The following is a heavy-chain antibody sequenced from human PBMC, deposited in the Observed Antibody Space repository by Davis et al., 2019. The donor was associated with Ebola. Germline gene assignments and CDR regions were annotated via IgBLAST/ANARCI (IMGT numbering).Heavy chain of an antibody. D-gene: IGHD6-13*01. V-gene: IGHV3-53*01. CDR3: ARTADFDY. Sequence: GESLKISCAASGFIVSDKYMSWVRQAPGKGLEWVSVIYRDGRTYHADSVKGRFTISRDNSKNTVYLQMTSLRAEDTAVYYCARTADFDYWGQGTLVTVSS. CDR2: IYRDGRT. CDR1: GFIVSDKY. J-gene: IGHJ4*02.